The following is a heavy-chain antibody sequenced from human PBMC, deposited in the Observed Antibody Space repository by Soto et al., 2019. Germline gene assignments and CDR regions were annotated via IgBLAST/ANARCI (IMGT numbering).Heavy chain of an antibody. J-gene: IGHJ4*02. D-gene: IGHD1-1*01. CDR2: ISAYNGNT. CDR3: TREINDVDN. V-gene: IGHV1-18*01. Sequence: QVQLVQSGAEMKKPRALVKNSCKASGYTLTSYGITGVRQAPGKGLEWMGWISAYNGNTYSAQKLQGGVTMTTDTASRTAYMGLRILRSDDTAVYYCTREINDVDNWGQGALVIVA. CDR1: GYTLTSYG.